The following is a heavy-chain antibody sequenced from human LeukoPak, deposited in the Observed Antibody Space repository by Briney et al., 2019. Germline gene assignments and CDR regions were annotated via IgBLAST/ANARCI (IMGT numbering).Heavy chain of an antibody. Sequence: PSETLSLTCTVSGGSISSYYWSWIRQPPGKGLEWIGYIYYSGSTNYNPSLKSRVTISVDTSKNQFSLKLSSVTAADTAVYYCARYRYYYDSSGYYTVFDYWGQGTLVTVSS. D-gene: IGHD3-22*01. CDR3: ARYRYYYDSSGYYTVFDY. CDR2: IYYSGST. J-gene: IGHJ4*02. CDR1: GGSISSYY. V-gene: IGHV4-59*08.